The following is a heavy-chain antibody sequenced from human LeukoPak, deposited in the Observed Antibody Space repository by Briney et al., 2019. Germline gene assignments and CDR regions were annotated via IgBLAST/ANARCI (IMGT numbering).Heavy chain of an antibody. D-gene: IGHD2-15*01. CDR1: GGSISSGGYS. J-gene: IGHJ4*02. CDR2: IYHSGGT. CDR3: ARVASRRSYYFDY. Sequence: SETLSLTCAVSGGSISSGGYSWSWIRQPPGKGLEWIGYIYHSGGTYYNPSLKSRVTISVDRSKNQFSLKLSSVTAADTAVYYCARVASRRSYYFDYWGQGTLVTVSS. V-gene: IGHV4-30-2*01.